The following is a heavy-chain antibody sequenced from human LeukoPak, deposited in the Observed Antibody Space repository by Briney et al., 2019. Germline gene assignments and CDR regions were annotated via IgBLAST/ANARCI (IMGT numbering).Heavy chain of an antibody. J-gene: IGHJ6*02. Sequence: GASVKVSCKASGYTFTSYDINWVRQATGQGLEWMGWMNPNSGNTGYAQKFQGRVTMTRNTSISTAYMELSSLRSEDTAVYYCVRGSSSWRIYYYYYYGMDVWGQGTTVTVSS. CDR1: GYTFTSYD. V-gene: IGHV1-8*01. D-gene: IGHD6-13*01. CDR3: VRGSSSWRIYYYYYYGMDV. CDR2: MNPNSGNT.